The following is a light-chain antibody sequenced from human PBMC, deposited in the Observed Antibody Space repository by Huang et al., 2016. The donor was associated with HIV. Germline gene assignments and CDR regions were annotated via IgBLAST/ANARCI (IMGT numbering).Light chain of an antibody. CDR2: DTS. CDR1: QGVATY. Sequence: EVVLTQSPPTLSLSPGETGTLSCRASQGVATYLSWYQQRPGQGPRLLIYDTSYRAPGVPARFSGTGSGTDFTLTISSLEPEDLAIYYCQQRSNWPLTFGGGTKVEI. V-gene: IGKV3-11*01. CDR3: QQRSNWPLT. J-gene: IGKJ4*01.